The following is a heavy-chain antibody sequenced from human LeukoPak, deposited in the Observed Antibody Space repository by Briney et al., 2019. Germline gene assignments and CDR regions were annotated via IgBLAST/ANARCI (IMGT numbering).Heavy chain of an antibody. CDR2: INQDGSDK. Sequence: GGSLRLSCAASRFTFSSYWMTWVRQAPGEGLEWVANINQDGSDKNYVDSVKGRFTISRDNAKNSLYLQMNSLRAEDTAVYYCATRSSHTSSWYVYLFWDYWGQGALVTVSS. CDR3: ATRSSHTSSWYVYLFWDY. CDR1: RFTFSSYW. D-gene: IGHD6-13*01. J-gene: IGHJ4*02. V-gene: IGHV3-7*01.